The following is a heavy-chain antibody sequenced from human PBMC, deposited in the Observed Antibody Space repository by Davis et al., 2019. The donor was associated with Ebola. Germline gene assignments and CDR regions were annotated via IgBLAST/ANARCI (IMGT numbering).Heavy chain of an antibody. J-gene: IGHJ3*02. Sequence: GESLKISCKDSGNSFNTHWIGWVRQMPGKGLEWMGVIFTGDSDTRYSPSFRGQVTISADNSIKTAFLHWSSLKASDTAIYYCASLRRSITVFDDGYDIWGQGTMVTVSS. CDR3: ASLRRSITVFDDGYDI. CDR1: GNSFNTHW. V-gene: IGHV5-51*01. D-gene: IGHD2/OR15-2a*01. CDR2: IFTGDSDT.